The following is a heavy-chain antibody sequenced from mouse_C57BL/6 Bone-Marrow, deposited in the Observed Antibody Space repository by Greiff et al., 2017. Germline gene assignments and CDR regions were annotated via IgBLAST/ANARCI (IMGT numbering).Heavy chain of an antibody. D-gene: IGHD1-1*01. V-gene: IGHV14-3*01. CDR2: IDPANGNT. CDR3: ARVYYYGSSLAIDY. CDR1: GFNIKNTY. Sequence: EVKLQESVAELVRPGASVKLSCTASGFNIKNTYMHWVKQRPEQGLEWIGRIDPANGNTKYAPKFQGKATITADTSSNTAYLQLSSLTSEDTAIYYCARVYYYGSSLAIDYWGQGTSVTVSS. J-gene: IGHJ4*01.